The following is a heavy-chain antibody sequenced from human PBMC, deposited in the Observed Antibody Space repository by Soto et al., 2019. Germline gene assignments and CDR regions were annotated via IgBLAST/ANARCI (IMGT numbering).Heavy chain of an antibody. V-gene: IGHV4-34*01. Sequence: QVQLQQWGAGLLKPSETLSLTCAVYGGSFSGYYWSWIRQPPGKGLEWIGEINHSGSTNYNPSLKSRVTISVDTSKNQFSLKLSSVTAADTAVYYCARAYCSGGSCYSGYDYSGQGTLVTVSS. CDR1: GGSFSGYY. D-gene: IGHD2-15*01. CDR2: INHSGST. CDR3: ARAYCSGGSCYSGYDY. J-gene: IGHJ4*02.